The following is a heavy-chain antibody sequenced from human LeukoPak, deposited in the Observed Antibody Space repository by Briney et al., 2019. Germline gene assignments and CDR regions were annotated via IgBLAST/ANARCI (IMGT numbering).Heavy chain of an antibody. Sequence: ASVKVSCKASGYTFTDFYIHWVRHAPGQGREWMGWINPNNGATGSAQKFQGSVTMTRDTSISTVFMELSRLTYDDTAVFYCARVGYTAYDLWGQGTLVTVSS. CDR3: ARVGYTAYDL. J-gene: IGHJ4*02. D-gene: IGHD5-12*01. V-gene: IGHV1-2*02. CDR2: INPNNGAT. CDR1: GYTFTDFY.